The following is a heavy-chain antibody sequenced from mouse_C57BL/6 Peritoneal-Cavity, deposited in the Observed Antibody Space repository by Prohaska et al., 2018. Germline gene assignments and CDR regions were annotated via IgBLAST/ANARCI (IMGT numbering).Heavy chain of an antibody. CDR2: IDPSDSET. D-gene: IGHD2-1*01. J-gene: IGHJ1*03. V-gene: IGHV1-52*01. CDR3: ARHYGNYWYFDV. Sequence: QVQLQQPGAELVRPGSSVKLSCKASGYTFTSYWMHWVKQRPIQGLEWIGNIDPSDSETHYNQKFKDKATLTVDKSSSTAYMQLSSLTSEDSAVYYWARHYGNYWYFDVWGTGTTVTVSS. CDR1: GYTFTSYW.